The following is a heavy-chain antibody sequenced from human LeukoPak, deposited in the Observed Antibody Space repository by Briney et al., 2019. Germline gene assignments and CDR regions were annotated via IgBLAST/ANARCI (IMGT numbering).Heavy chain of an antibody. D-gene: IGHD2-8*01. CDR1: RLLLSGNY. CDR3: AGDPGLRNGMDV. CDR2: TYSDGTT. V-gene: IGHV3-66*02. J-gene: IGHJ6*02. Sequence: TGGSLRLSCAGSRLLLSGNYLTWVRQAPGEGLEGVSVTYSDGTTFYPDSVKGRFTISRDSFKNPLFIQMNSLRVENTAVYYWAGDPGLRNGMDVWGQGTTVTVSS.